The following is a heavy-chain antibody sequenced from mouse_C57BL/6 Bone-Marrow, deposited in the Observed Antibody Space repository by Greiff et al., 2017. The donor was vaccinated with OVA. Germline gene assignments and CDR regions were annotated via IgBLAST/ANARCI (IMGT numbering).Heavy chain of an antibody. V-gene: IGHV1-64*01. CDR3: ARRMDGSSFNYFDY. CDR1: GYTFTSYW. Sequence: VQLQQPGAELVKPGASVKLSCKASGYTFTSYWMHWVKQRPGQGLEWIGMIHPNSGSTNYNEKFKSKATLTVDKSSSTAYMQLSSLTSEDSAVYYCARRMDGSSFNYFDYWGQGTTLTVSS. D-gene: IGHD1-1*01. J-gene: IGHJ2*01. CDR2: IHPNSGST.